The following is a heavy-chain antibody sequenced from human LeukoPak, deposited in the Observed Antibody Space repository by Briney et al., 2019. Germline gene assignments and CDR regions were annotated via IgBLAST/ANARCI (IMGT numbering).Heavy chain of an antibody. Sequence: PGGSLPLSCAASGFTFSSYAMSWVRQAPGKGLEGVSAISGSGGSTYYADSVKGRFTISRDNSKNTLYLQMNSLRAEDTAVYYCAKPLGYCSSTSCSPFDPWGQGTLVTVSS. D-gene: IGHD2-2*01. CDR3: AKPLGYCSSTSCSPFDP. CDR1: GFTFSSYA. J-gene: IGHJ5*02. V-gene: IGHV3-23*01. CDR2: ISGSGGST.